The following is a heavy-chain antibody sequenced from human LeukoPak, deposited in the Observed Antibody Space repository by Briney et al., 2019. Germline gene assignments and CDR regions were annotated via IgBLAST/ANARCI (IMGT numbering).Heavy chain of an antibody. J-gene: IGHJ4*02. CDR2: IKQDGSEK. Sequence: GGSLRLSCEASGFSISSYWMSWVRQAPGKGLEWVANIKQDGSEKYYVDFVKGRFTISRDNAKNSLYLQMNSLRAEDTAVYYCARVDIVVVPAAVHYFDYWGQGTLVTVSS. CDR3: ARVDIVVVPAAVHYFDY. V-gene: IGHV3-7*01. CDR1: GFSISSYW. D-gene: IGHD2-2*03.